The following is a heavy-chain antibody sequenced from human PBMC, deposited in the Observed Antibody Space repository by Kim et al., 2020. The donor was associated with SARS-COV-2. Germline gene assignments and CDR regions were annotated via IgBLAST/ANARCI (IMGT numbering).Heavy chain of an antibody. D-gene: IGHD2-15*01. Sequence: SETLSLTCAVYGGSFSGYYWSWIRQPPGKGLEWIGEINHSASTNYNPSLKSRVTISVDTSKNQFSLKLSSVTAADTAVYYCARACIFKGGSCLHYYYYGMDVWGQGTTVTVSS. V-gene: IGHV4-34*01. CDR2: INHSAST. J-gene: IGHJ6*02. CDR1: GGSFSGYY. CDR3: ARACIFKGGSCLHYYYYGMDV.